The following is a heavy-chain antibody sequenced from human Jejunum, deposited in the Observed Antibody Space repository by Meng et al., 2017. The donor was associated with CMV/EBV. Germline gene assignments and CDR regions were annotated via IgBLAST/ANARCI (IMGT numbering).Heavy chain of an antibody. D-gene: IGHD2-21*01. CDR2: IKSKEDGGTT. Sequence: AWMSWVRPAPGKGLEWVGRIKSKEDGGTTDYAAPVKGRFIISRDDSKNTLYLQMNSLKNEDTAVYYCATPSCGGNCPSSFDFWGQGTLVTVSS. CDR3: ATPSCGGNCPSSFDF. V-gene: IGHV3-15*01. CDR1: AW. J-gene: IGHJ4*02.